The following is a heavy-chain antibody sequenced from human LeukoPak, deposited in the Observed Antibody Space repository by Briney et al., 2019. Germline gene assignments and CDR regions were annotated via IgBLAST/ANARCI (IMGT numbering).Heavy chain of an antibody. J-gene: IGHJ6*02. D-gene: IGHD6-19*01. CDR2: ISYDGSNK. CDR1: GFTFSNYW. CDR3: ARDGGTSQWLVTYYYYYGMDV. Sequence: PGGSLRLSCGASGFTFSNYWMSWVRQAPGKGLEWVAVISYDGSNKYYADSVKGRFTISRDNSKNTLYLQMNSLRAEDTAVYYCARDGGTSQWLVTYYYYYGMDVWGQGTTVTVSS. V-gene: IGHV3-30-3*01.